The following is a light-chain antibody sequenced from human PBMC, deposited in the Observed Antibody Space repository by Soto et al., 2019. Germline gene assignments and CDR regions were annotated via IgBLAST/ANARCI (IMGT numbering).Light chain of an antibody. V-gene: IGKV3-20*01. J-gene: IGKJ1*01. CDR3: QQYGDSPQT. Sequence: ELAMTQAPATPSLSPLERATLSFMASQSVNTNLAWYQLKPGQAPRLLIYGASSRATGIPNRFSGSGSGTDFTLTISRLEPEDFAVYYCQQYGDSPQTFGQGTKVDIK. CDR1: QSVNTN. CDR2: GAS.